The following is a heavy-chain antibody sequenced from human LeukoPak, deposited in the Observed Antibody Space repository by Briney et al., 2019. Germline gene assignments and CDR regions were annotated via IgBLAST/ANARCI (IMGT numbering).Heavy chain of an antibody. CDR1: GYTFSSYG. CDR3: AREPGKELNY. D-gene: IGHD1-1*01. V-gene: IGHV1-18*01. J-gene: IGHJ4*02. CDR2: ISAYNGDT. Sequence: ASVKVTCKASGYTFSSYGISWVRQAPGQGLEWMGWISAYNGDTNYAQKLQGRVTMTTDTSTSTAYLQWSSLKASDSAMYYCAREPGKELNYWGQGTLVTVSS.